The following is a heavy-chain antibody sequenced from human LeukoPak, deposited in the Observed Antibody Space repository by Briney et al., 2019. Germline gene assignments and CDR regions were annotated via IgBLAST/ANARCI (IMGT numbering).Heavy chain of an antibody. CDR1: GGSISSYY. CDR3: ARKQTVNYYDSSGYFDY. J-gene: IGHJ4*02. V-gene: IGHV4-59*01. Sequence: PSETLSLTCTVSGGSISSYYWSWIRQPPGKGLEWIGYIYYSGSTNYNPSLKSRVTISVDTSKNQFSLKLSSVTAADTAVYYCARKQTVNYYDSSGYFDYWGQGTLVTVSS. D-gene: IGHD3-22*01. CDR2: IYYSGST.